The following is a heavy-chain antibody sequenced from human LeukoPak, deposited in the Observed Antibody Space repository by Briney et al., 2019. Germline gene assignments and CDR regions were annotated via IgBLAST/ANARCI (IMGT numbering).Heavy chain of an antibody. D-gene: IGHD6-13*01. CDR2: ISGSGGST. J-gene: IGHJ4*02. CDR3: AKAGIAAARRPLDY. V-gene: IGHV3-23*01. CDR1: GFTFSSYA. Sequence: PGGSLRLSCAASGFTFSSYAMSWVRQAPGKGLEWVSAISGSGGSTYYADSVKGRFSISRDNSKNTLYLQMNSLRAEDTAVYYCAKAGIAAARRPLDYWGQGTLVTVSS.